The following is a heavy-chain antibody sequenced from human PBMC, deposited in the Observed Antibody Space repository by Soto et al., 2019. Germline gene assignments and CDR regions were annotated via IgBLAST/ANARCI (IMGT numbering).Heavy chain of an antibody. J-gene: IGHJ6*02. Sequence: RLSCAASGFTFSSYAMSWVRQAPGKGLEWVSAISGSGGSTYYADSVKGRFTISRDNSKNTLYLQMNSLRAEDTAVYYCAKALWFGELYYGMDVRGQGTTVTVSS. V-gene: IGHV3-23*01. CDR1: GFTFSSYA. D-gene: IGHD3-10*01. CDR3: AKALWFGELYYGMDV. CDR2: ISGSGGST.